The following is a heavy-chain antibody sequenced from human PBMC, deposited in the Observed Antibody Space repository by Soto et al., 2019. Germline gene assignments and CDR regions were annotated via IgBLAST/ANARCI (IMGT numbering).Heavy chain of an antibody. V-gene: IGHV1-18*01. CDR2: ISTYTGNT. D-gene: IGHD3-10*01. CDR3: ARGYYYGSGRPTPGGMDV. CDR1: GYTFTNYD. J-gene: IGHJ6*02. Sequence: QVHLVQSGAEVKKPGASVKVSCKASGYTFTNYDINWVRQAPGQGLEWMGWISTYTGNTNYAQKLQGRVTMTTDTPASTAYMERRSLRSDDPAVYYCARGYYYGSGRPTPGGMDVWGQGTTVTVSS.